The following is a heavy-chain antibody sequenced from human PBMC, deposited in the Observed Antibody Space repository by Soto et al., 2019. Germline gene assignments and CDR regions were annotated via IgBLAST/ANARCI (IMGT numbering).Heavy chain of an antibody. Sequence: EVQLVESGGGLVQPGGSLRLSCAASEFAFNTYWMHWVRQVPGKGLEWVSRINGDGITRTYADSVKGRFTISRDNPENILYLQMNSLRAEDTAVYYCARDKAYGLDVWGQGTTVTVSS. CDR3: ARDKAYGLDV. CDR2: INGDGITR. CDR1: EFAFNTYW. J-gene: IGHJ6*02. V-gene: IGHV3-74*01.